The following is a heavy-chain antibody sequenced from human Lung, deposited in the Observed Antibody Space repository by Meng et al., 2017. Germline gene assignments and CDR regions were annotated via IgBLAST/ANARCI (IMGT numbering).Heavy chain of an antibody. CDR1: GFTFSTNW. J-gene: IGHJ4*02. CDR2: ITGDGSSK. Sequence: EWQVGESCGCLVLAGGSLRTSCAASGFTFSTNWMHGVRQAPRKGLECVSRITGDGSSKIYADSVQGRFTMSRDNAKNTLSQQMNSLRAEDTAVYYCARGGVTTDDWGQGTLVTVSS. V-gene: IGHV3-74*01. D-gene: IGHD4-17*01. CDR3: ARGGVTTDD.